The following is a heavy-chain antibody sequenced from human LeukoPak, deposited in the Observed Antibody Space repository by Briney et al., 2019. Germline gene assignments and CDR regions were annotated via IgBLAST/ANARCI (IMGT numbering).Heavy chain of an antibody. V-gene: IGHV1-8*01. D-gene: IGHD2-2*03. Sequence: ASVKVSCKASGYTFTSYDINWVRQATGQGLEWMGWMNPNSGNTGYAQKFQGRVTMTRNTSISTAYMELSSLRSEDTAVYYCXXXXXXXXXXXXXXXLMDYYYYGMDVWGQGTTVTVSS. CDR1: GYTFTSYD. J-gene: IGHJ6*02. CDR3: XXXXXXXXXXXXXXXLMDYYYYGMDV. CDR2: MNPNSGNT.